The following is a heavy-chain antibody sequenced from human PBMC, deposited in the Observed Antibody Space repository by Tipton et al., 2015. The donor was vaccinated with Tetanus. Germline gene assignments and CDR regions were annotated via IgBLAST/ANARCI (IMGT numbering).Heavy chain of an antibody. J-gene: IGHJ5*02. CDR3: AKDPASRGWFDP. CDR1: GFTFSTYW. Sequence: SLRLSCEASGFTFSTYWMHWVRQAPGKGLEWVSGISRSGDNTFYADSVKGRFTISRDNSKNTVYLQMNSLRDEDTAVYYCAKDPASRGWFDPWGQGTLVSVSS. V-gene: IGHV3-23*01. CDR2: ISRSGDNT.